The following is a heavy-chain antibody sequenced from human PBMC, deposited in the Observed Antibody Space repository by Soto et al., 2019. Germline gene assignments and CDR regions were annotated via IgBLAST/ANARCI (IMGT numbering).Heavy chain of an antibody. CDR1: GFIFEDYD. CDR3: VKGTFSSSKVIFDY. Sequence: EVQLVESGGGLAQPGRSLRLSCVVSGFIFEDYDMHWVRQVPGKGLEWVSSISSNSGDIKYADSVKGRFTLSRDNAKNSMYLEMNSLRVEDTAFYFCVKGTFSSSKVIFDYWGQGTLVTVSS. V-gene: IGHV3-9*01. D-gene: IGHD6-6*01. J-gene: IGHJ4*02. CDR2: ISSNSGDI.